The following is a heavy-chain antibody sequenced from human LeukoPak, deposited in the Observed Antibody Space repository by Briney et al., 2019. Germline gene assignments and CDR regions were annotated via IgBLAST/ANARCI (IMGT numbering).Heavy chain of an antibody. CDR2: IYHSGTI. J-gene: IGHJ4*02. CDR1: GYSISSGYY. CDR3: ARGLGRQQLVSPFDY. Sequence: SETLSLTCTVSGYSISSGYYWGWIRQPPGKGLEWLASIYHSGTIHYNPSLKSRVTISVDTSKNQFSLKLTSVTAADTAVYYCARGLGRQQLVSPFDYWGQGTLVTVSS. D-gene: IGHD6-13*01. V-gene: IGHV4-38-2*02.